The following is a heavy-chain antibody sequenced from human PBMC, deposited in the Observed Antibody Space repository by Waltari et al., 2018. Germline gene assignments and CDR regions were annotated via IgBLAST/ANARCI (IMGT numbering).Heavy chain of an antibody. CDR2: IRHDGTYT. J-gene: IGHJ5*02. CDR1: GFTFSDYG. V-gene: IGHV3-30*02. CDR3: ARDRGGYGDFVSWFDP. D-gene: IGHD3-22*01. Sequence: QLVESGGGVVQPGGSLRLSCVVSGFTFSDYGIHWVRQAPGKGLEGVSFIRHDGTYTYYADSVKGRFGISRDNSKNTAYLQMDSLGPEDTAVYSCARDRGGYGDFVSWFDPWGQGTLVTVSS.